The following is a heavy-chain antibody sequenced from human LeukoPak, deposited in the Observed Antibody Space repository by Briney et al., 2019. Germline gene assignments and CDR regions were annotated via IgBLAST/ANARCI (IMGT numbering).Heavy chain of an antibody. V-gene: IGHV4-30-2*01. CDR3: ASVYCSGGSCPLSF. D-gene: IGHD2-15*01. CDR2: IYHSGST. CDR1: GGSISSGGYS. J-gene: IGHJ4*02. Sequence: SETLSLTCAVSGGSISSGGYSWSWIRQPPGKGLEWIGYIYHSGSTYYNPSLKSRVTISVDRSKNQFSLKLSSVTAADTAVYYCASVYCSGGSCPLSFWGQGTLVTVSS.